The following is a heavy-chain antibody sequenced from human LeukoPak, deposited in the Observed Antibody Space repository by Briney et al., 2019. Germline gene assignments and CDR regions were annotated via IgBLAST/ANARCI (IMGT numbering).Heavy chain of an antibody. D-gene: IGHD1-1*01. J-gene: IGHJ4*02. CDR3: AYYHVNEEPPTF. V-gene: IGHV3-30*03. CDR1: GFTFSSYG. CDR2: ISYDGSNK. Sequence: PGRSLRLSCAACGFTFSSYGMHWVRQAPGKGLEWVAVISYDGSNKYYADSVKGRFTVSRDNSKNMLYLQMNSLRAEDTAVYYCAYYHVNEEPPTFWGQGTLVTVSS.